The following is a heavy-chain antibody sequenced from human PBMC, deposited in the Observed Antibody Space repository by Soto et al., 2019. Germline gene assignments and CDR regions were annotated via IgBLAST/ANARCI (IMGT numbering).Heavy chain of an antibody. J-gene: IGHJ6*04. D-gene: IGHD3-10*01. CDR3: ARETTMVRGVIITFNYGMDV. Sequence: SETLSLTCAVYGGSFSGYYWSWIRQPPGKGLEWIGEINHSGSTNYNPSLKSRVTISVDTSKNQFSLKLSSVTAADTAVYYCARETTMVRGVIITFNYGMDVWGKGTTVT. CDR2: INHSGST. V-gene: IGHV4-34*01. CDR1: GGSFSGYY.